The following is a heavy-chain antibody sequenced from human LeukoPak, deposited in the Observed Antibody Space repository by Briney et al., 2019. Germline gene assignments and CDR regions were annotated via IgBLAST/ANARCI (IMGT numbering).Heavy chain of an antibody. J-gene: IGHJ4*02. D-gene: IGHD3-10*01. CDR1: GFSFSSYA. CDR2: VSGSGGST. CDR3: AKGVRGAYYYGSGSYYGY. Sequence: GGSLRLSCAASGFSFSSYAMSWVRQAPGTGLEWVSAVSGSGGSTYYADSVKGRFTISRDNSNNTLYLQMNSLRAEDTAVYYCAKGVRGAYYYGSGSYYGYWGQGTLVTVSS. V-gene: IGHV3-23*01.